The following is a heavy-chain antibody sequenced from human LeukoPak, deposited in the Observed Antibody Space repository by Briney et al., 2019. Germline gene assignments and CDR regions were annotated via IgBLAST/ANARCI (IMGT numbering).Heavy chain of an antibody. CDR1: GFTVSSDY. J-gene: IGHJ3*02. Sequence: GGSLRLSCAASGFTVSSDYMSWVRQAPGKGLEWLSVIYSGGTTYYADSVKGRFTISRDNSKNTLYLQMNSLRAEDTAVYYCARDGPAVAGRRGAFDIWGQGTMVTVSS. V-gene: IGHV3-66*01. CDR2: IYSGGTT. CDR3: ARDGPAVAGRRGAFDI. D-gene: IGHD6-19*01.